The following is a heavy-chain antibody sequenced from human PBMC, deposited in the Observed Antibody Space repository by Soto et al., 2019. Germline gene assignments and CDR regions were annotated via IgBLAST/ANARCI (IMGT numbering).Heavy chain of an antibody. CDR2: ISYDGNKK. CDR1: GFTLSSYS. CDR3: ARSVAVAGLDY. D-gene: IGHD6-19*01. V-gene: IGHV3-30-3*01. J-gene: IGHJ4*02. Sequence: QVQLVESGGGVVQPGRSLRLSCAASGFTLSSYSMHWVRQAPGKGLEWVGVISYDGNKKYYRDSVMGRFSISRDTSNNTVDLQMNSLRPEDTAVYYCARSVAVAGLDYWGEGALVTVAS.